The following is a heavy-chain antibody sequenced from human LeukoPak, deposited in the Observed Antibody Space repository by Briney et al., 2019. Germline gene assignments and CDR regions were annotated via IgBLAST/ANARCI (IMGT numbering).Heavy chain of an antibody. CDR1: GFTFSSHS. Sequence: GGSLRLSCAATGFTFSSHSMNWVRQAPGKGLEWVSSISSTSSYIYHADSVKGRFTISRDNAKNSLYLQMNSLRAEDTAVYYCARRVADVGGFCSGGDCFSFDYWGQGTLVTVSS. V-gene: IGHV3-21*01. CDR3: ARRVADVGGFCSGGDCFSFDY. J-gene: IGHJ4*02. D-gene: IGHD2-15*01. CDR2: ISSTSSYI.